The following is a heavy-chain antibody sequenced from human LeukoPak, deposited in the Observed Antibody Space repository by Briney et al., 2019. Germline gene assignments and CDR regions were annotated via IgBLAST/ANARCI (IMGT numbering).Heavy chain of an antibody. CDR2: INHSGST. V-gene: IGHV4-34*01. J-gene: IGHJ4*02. D-gene: IGHD2-2*02. CDR3: ARGRYCSSTSCYKSFLGFDY. CDR1: GGSFSGYY. Sequence: SETLSLTCAVYGGSFSGYYWSWIRQPPGKGLEWIGEINHSGSTNYNPSLKSRVTISVDTSKNQFSLKLSSVTDADTAVYYCARGRYCSSTSCYKSFLGFDYWGQGTLVTVSS.